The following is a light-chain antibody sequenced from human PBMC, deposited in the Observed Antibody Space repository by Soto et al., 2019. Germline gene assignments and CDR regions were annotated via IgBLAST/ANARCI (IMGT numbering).Light chain of an antibody. CDR1: SSNIGTNT. V-gene: IGLV1-44*01. CDR3: AAWDVSLVV. J-gene: IGLJ2*01. CDR2: GDN. Sequence: QSVLTQPPSASGTPGQRVTISCSGSSSNIGTNTVIWYQQLPGAAPKLLIYGDNQRPSGVPDRFSGSKSGTSASLAISGLQSEDEADYYCAAWDVSLVVFGGGTQLTVL.